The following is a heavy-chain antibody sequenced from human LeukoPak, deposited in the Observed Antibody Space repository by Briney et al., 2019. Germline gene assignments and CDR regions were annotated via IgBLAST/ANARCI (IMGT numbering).Heavy chain of an antibody. CDR2: INPSGGST. CDR1: GYTFTSYY. J-gene: IGHJ4*02. CDR3: ARRGGAMAFDY. V-gene: IGHV1-46*01. D-gene: IGHD5-18*01. Sequence: ASVKVSCKASGYTFTSYYMHWVRQAPGQGLEWMGIINPSGGSTNYAQKFQGRVTITADKSTSTAYMELSSLRSEDTAVYYCARRGGAMAFDYWGQGTQVTVSS.